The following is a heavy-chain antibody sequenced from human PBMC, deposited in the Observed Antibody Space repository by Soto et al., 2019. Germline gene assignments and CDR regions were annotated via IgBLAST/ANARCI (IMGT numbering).Heavy chain of an antibody. CDR1: GYNFTNFW. J-gene: IGHJ5*02. D-gene: IGHD3-3*01. CDR3: ARFSTELWSGYSYHRNWFDP. V-gene: IGHV5-51*01. CDR2: MNPADSDA. Sequence: PGESLKISCKGSGYNFTNFWIGWVRQMPGKGLEWMGIMNPADSDATYSPSFQGQVTLSADKSTNTAYLQWRSLKASDTAIYYCARFSTELWSGYSYHRNWFDPWGQGSLVTVAS.